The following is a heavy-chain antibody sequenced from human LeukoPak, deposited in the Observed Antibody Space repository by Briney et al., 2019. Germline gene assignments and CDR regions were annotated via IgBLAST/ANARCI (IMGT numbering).Heavy chain of an antibody. D-gene: IGHD6-13*01. CDR3: ARDRGSSWYVDY. Sequence: ASVKVSCKAAGYTFIGNFIHWVRQAPGQGLEWMGWINPSSGGTEYAQKFQGRVTMTGDTSISTAYMELSRLRSDDTAVYYCARDRGSSWYVDYWGQGTLVTVSS. J-gene: IGHJ4*02. CDR2: INPSSGGT. CDR1: GYTFIGNF. V-gene: IGHV1-2*02.